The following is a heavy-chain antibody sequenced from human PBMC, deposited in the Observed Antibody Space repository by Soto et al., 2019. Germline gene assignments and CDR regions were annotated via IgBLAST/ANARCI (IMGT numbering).Heavy chain of an antibody. CDR1: GGSISNYY. CDR2: IYSSGST. Sequence: SETLSLTFTLSGGSISNYYWNWIRQSPGKGLEWIGYIYSSGSTHYNPSLQNRVTISIDTSKNQVSLKVNSVTAADTAVYYCARVPDYWGQGILVTVS. D-gene: IGHD2-2*01. J-gene: IGHJ4*02. CDR3: ARVPDY. V-gene: IGHV4-59*01.